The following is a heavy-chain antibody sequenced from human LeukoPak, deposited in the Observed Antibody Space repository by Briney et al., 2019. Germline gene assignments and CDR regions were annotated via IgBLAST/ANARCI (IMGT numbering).Heavy chain of an antibody. V-gene: IGHV3-23*01. CDR1: GFTFSDYA. CDR3: AKGAMVRGGNSSYYGMDV. J-gene: IGHJ6*02. Sequence: GGSLRLSCAASGFTFSDYAMSWLRQAPGKGLDWVSAISGSGDSTYSADSVKGRFTISRDNSKNTLYLQMNSLRAEDTAVYYCAKGAMVRGGNSSYYGMDVWGQGTTVTVSS. CDR2: ISGSGDST. D-gene: IGHD3-10*01.